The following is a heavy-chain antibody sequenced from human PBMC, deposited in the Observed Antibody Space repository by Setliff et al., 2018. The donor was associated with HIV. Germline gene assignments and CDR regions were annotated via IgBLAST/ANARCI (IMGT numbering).Heavy chain of an antibody. CDR3: ARDTVISTTVPDAFDI. D-gene: IGHD4-17*01. CDR2: IYFSGTT. V-gene: IGHV4-4*08. J-gene: IGHJ3*02. Sequence: SETLSLTCTVSGASISSHYWSWIRQPPGKGLEWIGYIYFSGTTYYNPSLKSRVTISVDTSKNHFSLRLSSVTAADTAVYYCARDTVISTTVPDAFDIWGQGTKVTVSS. CDR1: GASISSHY.